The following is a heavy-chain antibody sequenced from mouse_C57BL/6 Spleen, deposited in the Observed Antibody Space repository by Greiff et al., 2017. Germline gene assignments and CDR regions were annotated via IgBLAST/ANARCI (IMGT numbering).Heavy chain of an antibody. J-gene: IGHJ3*01. CDR3: ARLEYYGSSLAWFAY. CDR2: IYPRSGNT. V-gene: IGHV1-81*01. D-gene: IGHD1-1*01. CDR1: GYTFTSYG. Sequence: QVQLQQSGAELARPGASVKLSCKASGYTFTSYGISWVKQRTGQGLEWIGEIYPRSGNTYYNEKFKGKATLTADKSSSTAYMELRSLTSEDSAVYFCARLEYYGSSLAWFAYWGQGTLVTVSA.